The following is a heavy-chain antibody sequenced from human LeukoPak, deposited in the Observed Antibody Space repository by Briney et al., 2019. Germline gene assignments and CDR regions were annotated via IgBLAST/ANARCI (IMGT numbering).Heavy chain of an antibody. CDR3: ARFTRYCSSTSCSPEDEGLTYYFDY. D-gene: IGHD2-2*01. V-gene: IGHV4-39*01. Sequence: SETLSLTCTVSGGSISSSSYYWGWIRQPPGKGLEWIASIYYSGSTYYNPSLKSRVTISVDTSKNQFSLKLSSVTAADTAVYYCARFTRYCSSTSCSPEDEGLTYYFDYWGQGTLVTVSS. CDR1: GGSISSSSYY. J-gene: IGHJ4*02. CDR2: IYYSGST.